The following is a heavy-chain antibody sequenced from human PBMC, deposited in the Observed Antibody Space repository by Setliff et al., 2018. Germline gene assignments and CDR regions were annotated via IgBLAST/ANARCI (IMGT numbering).Heavy chain of an antibody. CDR3: ARSYDSGFYHQRDAYDV. V-gene: IGHV1-2*02. Sequence: GASVKVSCKASGYTFAGYYMHWVRQAPGQGLEWMGWINPNSGGANYAQKFQGRVTMTRDTSISTGYMELRSLRSDDTAVYYCARSYDSGFYHQRDAYDVWGQGTMVTVSS. CDR1: GYTFAGYY. CDR2: INPNSGGA. J-gene: IGHJ3*01. D-gene: IGHD3-22*01.